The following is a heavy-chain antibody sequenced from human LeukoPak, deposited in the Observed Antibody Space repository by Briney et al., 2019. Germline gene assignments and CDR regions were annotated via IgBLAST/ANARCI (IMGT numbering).Heavy chain of an antibody. V-gene: IGHV1-46*03. J-gene: IGHJ6*03. Sequence: ASVKVSCKASGYTFTSYYMHWVRQAPGQGLEWMGIINPSGGSTSYAQKLQGRVPMTRDAATTTVHLELSRLRSEDTAVYYCARGGIAARVPGLYYMDVWGKGTTVTVSS. CDR3: ARGGIAARVPGLYYMDV. CDR1: GYTFTSYY. D-gene: IGHD6-6*01. CDR2: INPSGGST.